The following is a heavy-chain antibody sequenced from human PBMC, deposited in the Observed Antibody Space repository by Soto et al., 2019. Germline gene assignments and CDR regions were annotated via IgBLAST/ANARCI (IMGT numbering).Heavy chain of an antibody. Sequence: GGSLRLSCAASGFTFDDYTMHWVRQAPGKGLEWVSLISWDGGSTYYADSVKGRFTISRDNSKNSLYLQMNSLRTEDTALYYCAKDLYSSSPLGDYYYGMDVWGQGTTVTVSS. CDR1: GFTFDDYT. CDR3: AKDLYSSSPLGDYYYGMDV. V-gene: IGHV3-43*01. J-gene: IGHJ6*02. CDR2: ISWDGGST. D-gene: IGHD6-6*01.